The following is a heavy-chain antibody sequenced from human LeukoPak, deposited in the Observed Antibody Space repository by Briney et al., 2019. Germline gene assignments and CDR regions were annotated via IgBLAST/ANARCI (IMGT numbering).Heavy chain of an antibody. CDR3: ARPFLGYCSGGGCYFGY. Sequence: PGGSLRLSCAASRFTVSANYMSWVREAPGKGLVWVSVIYTDGSTYYADSVKGRFTISRDSSKNTLHLQMNSLRAEDTAVYYCARPFLGYCSGGGCYFGYWGQGTLVTVSS. D-gene: IGHD2-15*01. V-gene: IGHV3-53*01. J-gene: IGHJ4*02. CDR2: IYTDGST. CDR1: RFTVSANY.